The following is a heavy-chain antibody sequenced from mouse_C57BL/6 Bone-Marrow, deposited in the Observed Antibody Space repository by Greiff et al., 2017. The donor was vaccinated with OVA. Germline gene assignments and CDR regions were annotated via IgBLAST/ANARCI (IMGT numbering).Heavy chain of an antibody. J-gene: IGHJ3*01. CDR3: ARGGYSNKFAY. V-gene: IGHV1-4*01. CDR1: GYTFTSYT. CDR2: IYPSSGYT. Sequence: VQVAESGAELARPGASVKMSCKASGYTFTSYTMHWVKQRPGPGLEWIGYIYPSSGYTKYNQKFKDKATLSADTSSSTAYMPLSSLTSEDSAVDYGARGGYSNKFAYWGQGTLVTVSA. D-gene: IGHD2-5*01.